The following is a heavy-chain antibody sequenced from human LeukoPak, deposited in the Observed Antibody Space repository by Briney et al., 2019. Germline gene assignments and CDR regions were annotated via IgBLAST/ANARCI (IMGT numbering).Heavy chain of an antibody. CDR2: IYYSGST. V-gene: IGHV4-59*01. D-gene: IGHD3-10*01. Sequence: PSETLSLTCTVSGGSISSYYWSWIRQPPGKGLEWIGYIYYSGSTNYNPSLKSRVTISVDTSKNQFSLKLSSVTAADTAVYYCARETYYYGSGSYSHNWFDPWGQGTLVTVSS. CDR1: GGSISSYY. CDR3: ARETYYYGSGSYSHNWFDP. J-gene: IGHJ5*02.